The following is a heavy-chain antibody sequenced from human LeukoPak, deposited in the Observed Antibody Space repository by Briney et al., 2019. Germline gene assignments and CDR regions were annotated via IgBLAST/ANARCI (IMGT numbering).Heavy chain of an antibody. Sequence: GSLRLSCAASGFTFRFYWMHWVRQVPGQGLGWVSRINSGGSSTAYADFVKGRFTISRDNSKNTLYLQMNSLRVDDTAVYYCAKSDTYSAVGTVYYGMDVRGQGTTVSVSS. D-gene: IGHD6-13*01. CDR3: AKSDTYSAVGTVYYGMDV. CDR1: GFTFRFYW. J-gene: IGHJ6*02. V-gene: IGHV3-74*01. CDR2: INSGGSST.